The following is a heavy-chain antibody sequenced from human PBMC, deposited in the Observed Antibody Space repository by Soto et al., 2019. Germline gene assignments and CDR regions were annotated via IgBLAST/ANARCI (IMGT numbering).Heavy chain of an antibody. Sequence: GGSLRLSCAASGFTFSSYAMSWVRQAPGKGLEWVSAISGSGGSTYYADSVKGRFTISRDNSKNTLYLQMNSLSAEDTAVYYCAKDGLYSSSWYDYWGQGTLVTVSS. CDR1: GFTFSSYA. CDR2: ISGSGGST. D-gene: IGHD6-13*01. V-gene: IGHV3-23*01. CDR3: AKDGLYSSSWYDY. J-gene: IGHJ4*02.